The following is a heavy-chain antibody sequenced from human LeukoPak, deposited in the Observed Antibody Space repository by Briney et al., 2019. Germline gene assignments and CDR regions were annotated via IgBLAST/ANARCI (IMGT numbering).Heavy chain of an antibody. V-gene: IGHV4-34*01. CDR3: ARGRDYGDYV. CDR1: SGSFSGYY. CDR2: INHSGST. D-gene: IGHD4-17*01. J-gene: IGHJ4*02. Sequence: SETLSLTCAVYSGSFSGYYWSWIRQPPGKGLEWIGEINHSGSTNYNPSLKSRVTISVDTSKNQFSLKLSSVTAADTAVYYCARGRDYGDYVWGQGTLVTVSS.